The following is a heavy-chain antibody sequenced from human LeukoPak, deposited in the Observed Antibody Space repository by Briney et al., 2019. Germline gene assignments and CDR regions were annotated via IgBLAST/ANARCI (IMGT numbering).Heavy chain of an antibody. J-gene: IGHJ5*02. CDR2: INHSGST. CDR3: AKEYDYDWFDP. D-gene: IGHD4-17*01. CDR1: GGSFSGYY. V-gene: IGHV4-34*01. Sequence: ASETLSLTCAVYGGSFSGYYWSWIRQPPGKGLEWIGEINHSGSTNYNPSLKSRVTISVDTSKNQFSLKLSSVTAADTAVYYCAKEYDYDWFDPWGQGTLVTVSS.